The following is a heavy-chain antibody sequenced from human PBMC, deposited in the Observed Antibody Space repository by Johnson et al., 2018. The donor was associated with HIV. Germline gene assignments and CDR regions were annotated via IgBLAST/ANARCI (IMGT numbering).Heavy chain of an antibody. J-gene: IGHJ3*02. CDR3: ARDRGLDAFDI. CDR1: GFSFDDYG. CDR2: INWNGGTT. D-gene: IGHD3-10*01. Sequence: EQLVESGGGEVRPGGSLRLSCAASGFSFDDYGMSWVRQAAGKGLEWVSGINWNGGTTSYEDSVKGRFTASRDNANNSLYLQMNGLRGEDTAVYYCARDRGLDAFDIWGQGTMVTVSS. V-gene: IGHV3-20*04.